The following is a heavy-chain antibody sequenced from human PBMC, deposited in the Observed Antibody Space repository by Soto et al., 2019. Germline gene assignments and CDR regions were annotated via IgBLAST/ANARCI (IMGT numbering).Heavy chain of an antibody. Sequence: VGSLRLSCAASGLTFSSYAMSWVRQAPGKGLEWVSAITGSGGSTYYADSVKGRFSISRDNSKNTLYLQMNSLRVDDTAVYYCTTGLSVGVSSYWGQGTLVTVSS. J-gene: IGHJ4*02. V-gene: IGHV3-23*01. CDR1: GLTFSSYA. CDR2: ITGSGGST. CDR3: TTGLSVGVSSY. D-gene: IGHD3-16*01.